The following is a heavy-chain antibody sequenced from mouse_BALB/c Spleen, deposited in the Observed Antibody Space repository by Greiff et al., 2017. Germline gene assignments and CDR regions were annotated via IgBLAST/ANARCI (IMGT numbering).Heavy chain of an antibody. CDR1: GYTFTSYW. J-gene: IGHJ4*01. Sequence: VQLQESGAELARPGASVKLSCKASGYTFTSYWMQWVKQRPGQGLEWIGAIYPGDGDTRYTQKFKGKATLTADKSSSTAYMQLSSLASEDSAVYYCARSDGYSDAMDYWGQGTSVTVSS. V-gene: IGHV1-87*01. CDR2: IYPGDGDT. CDR3: ARSDGYSDAMDY. D-gene: IGHD2-3*01.